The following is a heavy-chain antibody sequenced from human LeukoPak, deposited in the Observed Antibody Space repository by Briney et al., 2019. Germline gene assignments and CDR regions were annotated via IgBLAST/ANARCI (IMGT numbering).Heavy chain of an antibody. Sequence: GGSLRLSCAASGFTFSSYAMSWVRQAPGKGLEWVSAISGSGGSTYYADSVKGRFTISRDNSKNSLYLQMNSLRAEDTAVYYCAREEYDDSSGYYYTTWFDYWGQGTLVTVSS. CDR2: ISGSGGST. D-gene: IGHD3-22*01. CDR1: GFTFSSYA. J-gene: IGHJ5*01. V-gene: IGHV3-23*01. CDR3: AREEYDDSSGYYYTTWFDY.